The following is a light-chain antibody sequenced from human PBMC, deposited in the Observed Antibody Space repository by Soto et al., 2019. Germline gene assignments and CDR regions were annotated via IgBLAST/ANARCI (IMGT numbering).Light chain of an antibody. Sequence: QSVLTQPPSVSAAPGQKGTISCSGGSSNIGNNYVSWYQHLPGTAPKLLIYDNNERPSGIPDRFSGSKSGTSATLGIAGLQTGDEADYYCGTWDTSLSAVVFGGGTKLTVL. CDR1: SSNIGNNY. CDR3: GTWDTSLSAVV. CDR2: DNN. J-gene: IGLJ2*01. V-gene: IGLV1-51*01.